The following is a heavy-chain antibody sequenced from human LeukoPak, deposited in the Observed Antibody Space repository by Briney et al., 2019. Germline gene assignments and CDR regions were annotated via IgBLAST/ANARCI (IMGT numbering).Heavy chain of an antibody. J-gene: IGHJ1*01. D-gene: IGHD6-19*01. Sequence: ASVKVSFTASGYTFTSYGISWVRQAPGQGLEWMGWISAYNGNTNYAQKLQGRVTMTTDTSTSTAYMELRSLRSDDTAVYYCARDGYAVAGPHFEHWGQGTLVTVSS. CDR3: ARDGYAVAGPHFEH. CDR1: GYTFTSYG. CDR2: ISAYNGNT. V-gene: IGHV1-18*01.